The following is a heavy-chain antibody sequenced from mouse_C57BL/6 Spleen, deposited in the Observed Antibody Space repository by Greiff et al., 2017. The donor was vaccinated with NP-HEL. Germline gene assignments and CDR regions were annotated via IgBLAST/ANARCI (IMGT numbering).Heavy chain of an antibody. J-gene: IGHJ1*03. CDR2: ISNLAYSI. CDR1: GFTFSDYG. V-gene: IGHV5-15*01. D-gene: IGHD1-1*02. CDR3: ARQRDGGYFDV. Sequence: EVKLMESGGGLVQPGGSLKLSCAASGFTFSDYGMAWVRQAPRKGPEWVAFISNLAYSIYYADTVTGRFTISRENAKNTLYLEMSSLRSEDTAMYYCARQRDGGYFDVWGTGTTVTVSS.